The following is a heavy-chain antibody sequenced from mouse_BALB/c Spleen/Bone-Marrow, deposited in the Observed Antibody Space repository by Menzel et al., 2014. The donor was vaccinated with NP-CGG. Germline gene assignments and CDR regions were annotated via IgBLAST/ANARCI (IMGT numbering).Heavy chain of an antibody. D-gene: IGHD1-1*01. CDR3: ARVPLLRSSYAMDY. V-gene: IGHV2-6-7*01. CDR1: GFSLTGYG. Sequence: VKLVESGPGLVAPSQSPSITCTVSGFSLTGYGVNWVRQPPGKGLEWLGMIWGDGSTDYNSALKSRLSISKDNSKSQVFLKMNSLQTDDTARYYCARVPLLRSSYAMDYWGQGTSVTVSS. J-gene: IGHJ4*01. CDR2: IWGDGST.